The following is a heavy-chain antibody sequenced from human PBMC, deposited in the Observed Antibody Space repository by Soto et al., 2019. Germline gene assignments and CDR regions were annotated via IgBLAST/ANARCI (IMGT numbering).Heavy chain of an antibody. J-gene: IGHJ3*02. V-gene: IGHV3-21*01. CDR1: GFTFDNYA. CDR2: ISSNSSFI. Sequence: EMQLVESGGGLVKPGGSLRLSCAASGFTFDNYAMNWVRQAPGKGLEWVSSISSNSSFIYYEDSVKGRFTVSRDNAKKSLSLQMSSLRAEDTAVYYCAREGVPNYDFSIGDGLDIWGQGTMVTVSS. CDR3: AREGVPNYDFSIGDGLDI. D-gene: IGHD3-3*01.